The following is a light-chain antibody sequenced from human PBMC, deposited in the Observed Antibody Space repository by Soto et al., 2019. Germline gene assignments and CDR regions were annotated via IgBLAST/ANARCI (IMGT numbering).Light chain of an antibody. V-gene: IGKV1-5*03. J-gene: IGKJ1*01. CDR1: QSISSW. CDR2: KAS. Sequence: DIQMTQSPSTLSASVGDRVTITCRASQSISSWLAWYQQKPGKAPNLLIYKASSFESGVPSRFSGSGSGTEFTLTISSLQPDDFATYYCQQYNTYSTFGQGTKVDIK. CDR3: QQYNTYST.